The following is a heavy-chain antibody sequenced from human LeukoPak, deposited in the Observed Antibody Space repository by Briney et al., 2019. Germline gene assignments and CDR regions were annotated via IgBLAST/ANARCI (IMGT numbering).Heavy chain of an antibody. Sequence: ASVKVSCKASVYTFTSYYMHWVRQAPGQGLEWMGIINPSGGSTSYAQKFQGRVTMTRDTSTSTVYMELSSLRSEDTAVYYCARAYSTVTTTDYWGQGTLVTVSS. J-gene: IGHJ4*02. D-gene: IGHD4-17*01. CDR3: ARAYSTVTTTDY. V-gene: IGHV1-46*01. CDR2: INPSGGST. CDR1: VYTFTSYY.